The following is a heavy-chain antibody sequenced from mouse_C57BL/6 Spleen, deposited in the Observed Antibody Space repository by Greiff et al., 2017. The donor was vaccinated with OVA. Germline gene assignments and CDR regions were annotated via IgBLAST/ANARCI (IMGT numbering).Heavy chain of an antibody. CDR2: IDPEDGDT. Sequence: VQLQQSGAELVRPGASVKLSCTASGFNITDYYMHWVKQRPEQGLEWIGRIDPEDGDTEYAPKFQGKATMTADTSSNTAYLQLSSLTSEDTAVYYCTPNWEWFAYWGQGTLVTVSA. CDR1: GFNITDYY. D-gene: IGHD4-1*01. CDR3: TPNWEWFAY. J-gene: IGHJ3*01. V-gene: IGHV14-1*01.